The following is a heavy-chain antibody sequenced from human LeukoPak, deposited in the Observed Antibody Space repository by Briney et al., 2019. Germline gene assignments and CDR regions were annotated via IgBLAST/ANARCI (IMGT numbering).Heavy chain of an antibody. CDR3: ARREYCGGDGYFDY. D-gene: IGHD2-21*01. Sequence: SETLSLTCAVSGYSISSGYYWGWIRQPPGKGLEWIGSIYHSGSTYYNPSLKSRVTISVDTSKNQFPLKLSSVTAADTAVYYCARREYCGGDGYFDYWGQGTLVTVSS. V-gene: IGHV4-38-2*01. J-gene: IGHJ4*02. CDR2: IYHSGST. CDR1: GYSISSGYY.